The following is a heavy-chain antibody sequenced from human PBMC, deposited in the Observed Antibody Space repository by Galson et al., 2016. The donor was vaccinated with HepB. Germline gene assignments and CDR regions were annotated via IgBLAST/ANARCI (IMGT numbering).Heavy chain of an antibody. J-gene: IGHJ4*02. CDR3: ARETWTQIYFDY. Sequence: SLRLSCAASGSTFSNYAMHWVRQAPGKGLEWVAFISSDGSNKYYADSVKGRFTISRDNSKNTLYLQLNSLRVEDTAVFYCARETWTQIYFDYWGQGALVTVSS. CDR2: ISSDGSNK. D-gene: IGHD5-18*01. V-gene: IGHV3-30*04. CDR1: GSTFSNYA.